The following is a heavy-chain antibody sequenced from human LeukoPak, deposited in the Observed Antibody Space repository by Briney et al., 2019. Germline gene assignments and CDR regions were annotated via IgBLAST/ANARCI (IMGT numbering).Heavy chain of an antibody. J-gene: IGHJ4*02. V-gene: IGHV3-74*01. CDR3: VSFYETY. Sequence: PGGSLRLSCAASANYLMHWVRQAPGKGLVWVSHINSDGSWTSYADSVKGRFTISKDNAKNTVYLQMNNLRAEDTAVYYCVSFYETYWGRGTLVTVSS. CDR2: INSDGSWT. CDR1: ANYL. D-gene: IGHD2-2*01.